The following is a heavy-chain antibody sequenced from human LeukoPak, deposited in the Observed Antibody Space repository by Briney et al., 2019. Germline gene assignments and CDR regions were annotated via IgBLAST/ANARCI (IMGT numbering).Heavy chain of an antibody. CDR1: GFSFSNYA. J-gene: IGHJ4*02. V-gene: IGHV3-30*18. CDR2: ISYDGSNK. D-gene: IGHD3-16*02. Sequence: PGGSLRLSCAASGFSFSNYAMHWVRQAPGKGLEWVAVISYDGSNKYYADSVKGRLTISRDNSKNTLYLQMNSLRAEDTAVYYCAKSLFVWGSYRPLDYWGQGTLVTVSS. CDR3: AKSLFVWGSYRPLDY.